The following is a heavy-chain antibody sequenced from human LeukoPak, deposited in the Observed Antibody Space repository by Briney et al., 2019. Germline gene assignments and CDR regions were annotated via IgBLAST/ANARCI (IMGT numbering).Heavy chain of an antibody. CDR2: ISAYNGNT. Sequence: ASVKVSCKASGYTFTGYYMHWVRQAPGQGLEWMGWISAYNGNTNCAQKLQGRVTMTTDTSTSTAYMELRSLRSDDTAVYYCARDGGLYYYGSGTLDYWGQGTLVTVSS. D-gene: IGHD3-10*01. V-gene: IGHV1-18*04. CDR3: ARDGGLYYYGSGTLDY. CDR1: GYTFTGYY. J-gene: IGHJ4*02.